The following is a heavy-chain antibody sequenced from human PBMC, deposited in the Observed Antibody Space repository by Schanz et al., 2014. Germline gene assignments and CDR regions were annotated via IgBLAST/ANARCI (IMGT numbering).Heavy chain of an antibody. D-gene: IGHD2-15*01. Sequence: VQLVESGGGLVQPGGSLRLSCAASGFTFSDYYMSWIRQAPGKGLEWVSYISGTTTYTNYADSVKGRFTISRDNSENTLYLQMNSLSADDTAVFYCAKGMGYCSGGTCYDYYYYGLDVWGQGTTVTVSS. CDR1: GFTFSDYY. CDR2: ISGTTTYT. J-gene: IGHJ6*02. V-gene: IGHV3-11*05. CDR3: AKGMGYCSGGTCYDYYYYGLDV.